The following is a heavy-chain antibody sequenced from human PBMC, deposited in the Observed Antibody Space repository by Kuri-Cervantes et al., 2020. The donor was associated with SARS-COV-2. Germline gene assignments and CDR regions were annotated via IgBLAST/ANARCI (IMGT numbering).Heavy chain of an antibody. Sequence: ASVKVSCKASGYTFTSYDTNWVRQATGQGLEWMGWMNPNSGNTGYAQKFQGRVTMTRNTSISTAYMELSSLRSEDTAVYYCARDSGSYLDWLDPWGQGTLVTVSS. CDR2: MNPNSGNT. CDR3: ARDSGSYLDWLDP. V-gene: IGHV1-8*01. D-gene: IGHD1-26*01. J-gene: IGHJ5*02. CDR1: GYTFTSYD.